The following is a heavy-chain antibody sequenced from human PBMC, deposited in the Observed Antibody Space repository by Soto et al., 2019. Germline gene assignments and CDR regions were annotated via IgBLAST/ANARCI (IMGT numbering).Heavy chain of an antibody. J-gene: IGHJ5*02. CDR3: AREPSDP. Sequence: GASVKVSCKASGYTFSIFRIYWVRQAPGQRLEWMGWINTGTGDTKYSQNFQGRVTITRDTSASTAYMELSRLRSEDTAVFYCAREPSDPWGQGTLVTVSS. CDR1: GYTFSIFR. CDR2: INTGTGDT. V-gene: IGHV1-3*04.